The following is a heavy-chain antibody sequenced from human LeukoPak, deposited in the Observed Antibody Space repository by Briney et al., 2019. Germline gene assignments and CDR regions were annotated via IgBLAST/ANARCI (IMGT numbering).Heavy chain of an antibody. Sequence: ASVKVSCKASGYTFTGYYMHWVRQAPAQGVEGMGWINPNSGGTNYAQKFQGRVTMTRDTSIRTAYMELSRLRSDDTAVYYCARGGYCSSPSCSDFDYWGEGTLVTVSS. CDR1: GYTFTGYY. J-gene: IGHJ4*02. D-gene: IGHD2-2*01. V-gene: IGHV1-2*02. CDR3: ARGGYCSSPSCSDFDY. CDR2: INPNSGGT.